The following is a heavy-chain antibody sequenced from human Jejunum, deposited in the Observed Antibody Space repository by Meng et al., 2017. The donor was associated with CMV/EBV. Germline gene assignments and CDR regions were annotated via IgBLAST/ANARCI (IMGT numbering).Heavy chain of an antibody. V-gene: IGHV3-7*03. CDR1: GFTCDNYG. CDR2: IKEDGSER. D-gene: IGHD1-26*01. J-gene: IGHJ4*02. CDR3: ARWGGEGSTSGFDF. Sequence: GFTCDNYGMTWGRQAPGKGLEWVANIKEDGSERNYVDYVKGRFTVSGDNDKKSLSLEMNSLRVEETAIYFCARWGGEGSTSGFDFWGQGALVTVSS.